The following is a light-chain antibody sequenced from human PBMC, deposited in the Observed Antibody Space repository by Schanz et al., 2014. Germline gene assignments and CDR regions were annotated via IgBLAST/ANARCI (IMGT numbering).Light chain of an antibody. V-gene: IGLV2-23*02. CDR3: SSYAGSNNFWV. J-gene: IGLJ3*02. Sequence: QSALTQPASVSGSPGQSITISCTGTYSDVGSYNLVSWYQQYPGKAPKLMMYEVTKRPSGVPDRFSGSKSGNTASLTISGLQAEDEADYYCSSYAGSNNFWVFGGGTKLTVL. CDR1: YSDVGSYNL. CDR2: EVT.